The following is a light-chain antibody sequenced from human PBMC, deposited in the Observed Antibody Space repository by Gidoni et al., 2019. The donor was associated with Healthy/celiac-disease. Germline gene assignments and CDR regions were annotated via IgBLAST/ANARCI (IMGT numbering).Light chain of an antibody. V-gene: IGKV1-39*01. CDR2: AAS. J-gene: IGKJ2*01. Sequence: DIQMTPSHSSLSASVGDRVTIPCQASQSSSSYLNWYQNKPGNAPKLLIDAASSLQSGVQSRFSGSGSGTDVTLTISSLQPEDCATYYCQQRYTHPQTFGQGTKLEIK. CDR1: QSSSSY. CDR3: QQRYTHPQT.